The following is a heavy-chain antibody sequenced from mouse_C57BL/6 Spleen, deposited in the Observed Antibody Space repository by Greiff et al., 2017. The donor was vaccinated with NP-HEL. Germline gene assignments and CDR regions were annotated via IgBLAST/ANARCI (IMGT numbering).Heavy chain of an antibody. V-gene: IGHV1-69*01. J-gene: IGHJ4*01. CDR1: GYTFTSYW. CDR3: ARYPSYYYGSSYGAMDY. Sequence: QVQLQQPGAELVMPGASVKLSCKASGYTFTSYWMHWVKQRPGQGLEWIGEIDPSDSYTNYNQKFKGKSTLTVDKSSSTAHMQLSSLTSEDSAVYYCARYPSYYYGSSYGAMDYWGQGTSVTVSS. D-gene: IGHD1-1*01. CDR2: IDPSDSYT.